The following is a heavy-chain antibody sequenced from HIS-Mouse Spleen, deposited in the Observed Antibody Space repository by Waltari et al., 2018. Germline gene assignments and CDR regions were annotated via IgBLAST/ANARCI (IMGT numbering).Heavy chain of an antibody. Sequence: EVQLVESGGGLVQPGGSLRLSCAASGFTFSSYWMSWVRQAPGKGLGWVANIKQDGREKYYVDSVKGRFTISRDNAKNSLYLQMNSLRAEDTAVYYCARDGGTGDFDYWGQGTLVTVSS. V-gene: IGHV3-7*01. CDR2: IKQDGREK. CDR1: GFTFSSYW. D-gene: IGHD7-27*01. J-gene: IGHJ4*02. CDR3: ARDGGTGDFDY.